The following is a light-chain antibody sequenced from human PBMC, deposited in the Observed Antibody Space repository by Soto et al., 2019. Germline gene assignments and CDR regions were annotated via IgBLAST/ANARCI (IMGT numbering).Light chain of an antibody. CDR3: QQYGNSHFT. CDR1: QSVASSY. V-gene: IGKV3-20*01. J-gene: IGKJ3*01. Sequence: EIVLTQSPGTLSLSPGERATLSCRASQSVASSYLAWYQQKPGQAPRLVIHGASSRATGIPDRFSGSGSGTDFILTISRLEPEDFAVYYCQQYGNSHFTVSPGTKVDSK. CDR2: GAS.